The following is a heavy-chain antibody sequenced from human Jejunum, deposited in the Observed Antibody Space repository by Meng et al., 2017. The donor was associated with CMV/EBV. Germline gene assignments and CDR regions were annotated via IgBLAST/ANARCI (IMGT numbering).Heavy chain of an antibody. J-gene: IGHJ4*02. CDR3: ARDIIRPDY. CDR1: GFTFSGYW. D-gene: IGHD3-3*01. Sequence: SCAAAGFTFSGYWMTWVRQAPGKGLEWVANIKQDGSEKNYVDSVKGRFTISRDNAKNSLYLQMNSLRAEDTAVYYCARDIIRPDYWGQGTLVTVSS. V-gene: IGHV3-7*01. CDR2: IKQDGSEK.